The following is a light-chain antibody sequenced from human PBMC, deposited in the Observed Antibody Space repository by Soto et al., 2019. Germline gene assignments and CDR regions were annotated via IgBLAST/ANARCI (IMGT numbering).Light chain of an antibody. CDR2: SNN. Sequence: QSVLPQPPSASGTPGQRGTIACSGSSSNIGSNTVNWYQQLQGKAPKLLIYSNNQRPSGVPDRFAGSKSGTSASLAISGLQSEDEADYYCATWDDRLSGWVFGGGTKLTVL. J-gene: IGLJ3*02. CDR3: ATWDDRLSGWV. CDR1: SSNIGSNT. V-gene: IGLV1-44*01.